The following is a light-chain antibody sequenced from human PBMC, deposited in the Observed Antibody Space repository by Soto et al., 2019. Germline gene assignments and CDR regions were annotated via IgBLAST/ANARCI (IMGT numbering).Light chain of an antibody. CDR3: QHYNSYSEA. CDR1: QTISRY. V-gene: IGKV1-5*01. J-gene: IGKJ1*01. CDR2: SAS. Sequence: DIHITQSPSYLSASVLDRVNITFRASQTISRYLNWYQQRPGKAPNLVIYSASSLQSGVPSRFSGSGSGTEFTLTISSLQHDDFATYYCQHYNSYSEAFGQGTKVDIK.